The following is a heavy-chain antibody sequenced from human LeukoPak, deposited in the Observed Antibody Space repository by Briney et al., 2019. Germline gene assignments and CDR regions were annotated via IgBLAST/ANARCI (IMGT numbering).Heavy chain of an antibody. J-gene: IGHJ5*02. CDR2: IYYTGST. V-gene: IGHV4-31*03. Sequence: NPSETLSLTCTVSGVSTSSVGYYWTWIRQHPGKGLEWIAYIYYTGSTYYNPSLEGRVSISVDTSENQFSLNLTSVTAADTAVYFCASGFIFRGIISFDPWGQGTLVTVSS. D-gene: IGHD3-16*02. CDR3: ASGFIFRGIISFDP. CDR1: GVSTSSVGYY.